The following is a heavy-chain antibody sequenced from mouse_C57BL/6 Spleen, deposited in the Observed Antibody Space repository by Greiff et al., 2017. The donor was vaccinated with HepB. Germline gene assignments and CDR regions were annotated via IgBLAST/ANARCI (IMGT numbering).Heavy chain of an antibody. CDR2: ISSGSSTI. V-gene: IGHV5-17*01. D-gene: IGHD4-1*01. CDR3: ARRNWNWYFDV. Sequence: EVMLVESGGGLVKPGGSLKLSCAASGFTFSDYGMHWVRQAPEKGLEWVAYISSGSSTIYYADTVKGRFTISRDNAKNTLFLQMTSLMSEDTAMYYCARRNWNWYFDVWGTGTTVTVSS. J-gene: IGHJ1*03. CDR1: GFTFSDYG.